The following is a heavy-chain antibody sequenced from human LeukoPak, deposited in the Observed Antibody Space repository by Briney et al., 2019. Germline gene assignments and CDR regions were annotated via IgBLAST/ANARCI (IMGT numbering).Heavy chain of an antibody. V-gene: IGHV1-18*01. Sequence: ASVKVSCKASGYPFTSYGISWVRQAPGQGLEWMGWISTYNGNTNYAQEFQDIVTMTTDTSTSTAYMELKSLRSDDTAVYYCARDWVVGVVVVAAGYWGQGTLVTVSS. J-gene: IGHJ4*02. CDR3: ARDWVVGVVVVAAGY. CDR2: ISTYNGNT. D-gene: IGHD2-15*01. CDR1: GYPFTSYG.